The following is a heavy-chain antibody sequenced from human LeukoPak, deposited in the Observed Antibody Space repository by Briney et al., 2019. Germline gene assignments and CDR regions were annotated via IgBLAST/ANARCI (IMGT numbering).Heavy chain of an antibody. D-gene: IGHD3-9*01. V-gene: IGHV3-23*01. CDR3: AKVRSEYYDILTGNYNPLFDY. CDR2: IRGSGSST. J-gene: IGHJ4*02. Sequence: GGSLRLSCAASGFTFSSNAMSWVRQAPGKGLEWVSAIRGSGSSTYYADSVKGRFTISRDNSENTLYLQMNSLRAEDTAVYYCAKVRSEYYDILTGNYNPLFDYWGQGTLVTVSS. CDR1: GFTFSSNA.